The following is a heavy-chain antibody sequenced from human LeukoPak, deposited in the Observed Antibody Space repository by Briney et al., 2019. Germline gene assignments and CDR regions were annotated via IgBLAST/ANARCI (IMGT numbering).Heavy chain of an antibody. J-gene: IGHJ6*03. CDR3: ARENIVVVPAAMGVDYYYMDV. D-gene: IGHD2-2*01. CDR2: ISYDGSNK. Sequence: PGGSLRLSCAASGFTFSSYAMHWVRQAPGKGLEWVSVISYDGSNKYYADSVKGRFTISRDNSKNTLYLQMNSLRDEDTAVYYCARENIVVVPAAMGVDYYYMDVWGKGTTVTVSS. CDR1: GFTFSSYA. V-gene: IGHV3-30*04.